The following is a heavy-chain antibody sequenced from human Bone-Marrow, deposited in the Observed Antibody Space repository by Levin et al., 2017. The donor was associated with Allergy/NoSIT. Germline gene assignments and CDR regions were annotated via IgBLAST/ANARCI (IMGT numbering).Heavy chain of an antibody. D-gene: IGHD3-22*01. Sequence: GGSLRLSCGASGFTFSSHAMTWVRQAPGTGLEWVSSISGSGGNTYYADSVKGRFTISRDNSKNTLYLQMNGLRAEDTAVFYCAKASYFYDSNDYFDYWGQGTLVTVSS. J-gene: IGHJ4*02. CDR2: ISGSGGNT. CDR3: AKASYFYDSNDYFDY. V-gene: IGHV3-23*01. CDR1: GFTFSSHA.